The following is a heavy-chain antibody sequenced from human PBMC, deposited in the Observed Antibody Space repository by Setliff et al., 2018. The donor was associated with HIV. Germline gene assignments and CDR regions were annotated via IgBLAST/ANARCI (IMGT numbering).Heavy chain of an antibody. CDR1: GDTFSNSL. CDR2: IIPLFGTA. D-gene: IGHD2-2*03. J-gene: IGHJ6*02. CDR3: ASGSGYCKNERNYYYYGMDV. V-gene: IGHV1-69*05. Sequence: SVKVSCKASGDTFSNSLVTWVRQAPGQGLEWMGGIIPLFGTANYAQKFQGRVTMTTDELMTTAYLELSSLRSEDTAVYYCASGSGYCKNERNYYYYGMDVWGQGTTVTVSS.